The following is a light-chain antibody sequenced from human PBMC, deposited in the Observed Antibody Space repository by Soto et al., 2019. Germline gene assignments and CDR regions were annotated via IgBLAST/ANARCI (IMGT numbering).Light chain of an antibody. CDR3: QSYDSSLSGVV. CDR1: SSNIGAGYE. CDR2: GNI. V-gene: IGLV1-40*01. J-gene: IGLJ2*01. Sequence: QSVLTQPPSVSGAPGQRDTISCTGSSSNIGAGYEVHWYQQLPGTAPKLLIYGNIYRPSGVPDRFSGSKSGTSVSLAITGFQAEDEADYHCQSYDSSLSGVVFGGGTKLTVL.